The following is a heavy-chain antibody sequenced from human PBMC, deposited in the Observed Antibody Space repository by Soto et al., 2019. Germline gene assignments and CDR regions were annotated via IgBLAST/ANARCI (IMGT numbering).Heavy chain of an antibody. CDR2: IWYDGSNK. Sequence: QVQLVESGGGVVQPGRSLRLSCAASGFTFSSYGMHWVRQAPGKGLEWVAVIWYDGSNKYYADSVKGRFTISRDNSKNTLYLQMNSLRAEDTAVYYCARDGYSGYDYRYYYYYYGMDVWGQGTTVTVSS. CDR1: GFTFSSYG. D-gene: IGHD5-12*01. J-gene: IGHJ6*02. CDR3: ARDGYSGYDYRYYYYYYGMDV. V-gene: IGHV3-33*01.